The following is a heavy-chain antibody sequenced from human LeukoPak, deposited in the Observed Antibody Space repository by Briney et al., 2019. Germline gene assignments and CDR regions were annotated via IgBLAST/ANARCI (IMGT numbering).Heavy chain of an antibody. V-gene: IGHV1-18*01. D-gene: IGHD3-22*01. CDR3: ASLKNYYDSSGYLVTDAFDI. Sequence: ASVKVSCKASGYTFTTYNINWVRQPPGQGVEWMGRISGYNGNTNYAQKLHGRVTMTTDTSTSTAYMELRSLISDDTAVYYCASLKNYYDSSGYLVTDAFDIWGQGTMVTVSS. CDR1: GYTFTTYN. CDR2: ISGYNGNT. J-gene: IGHJ3*02.